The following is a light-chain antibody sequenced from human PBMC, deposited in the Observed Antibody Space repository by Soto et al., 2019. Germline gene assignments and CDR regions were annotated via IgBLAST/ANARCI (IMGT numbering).Light chain of an antibody. CDR3: SAYAGSNTFV. CDR2: EVT. V-gene: IGLV2-8*01. J-gene: IGLJ1*01. Sequence: QSALAQPPSASGSPGQSVTISCTGTSSDVGDNYVSWYQQYLGKAPKLIIYEVTLRPSGVPDRFSGSKSGNTASLTVSGLQADDEADYYCSAYAGSNTFVFGTGTKLTV. CDR1: SSDVGDNY.